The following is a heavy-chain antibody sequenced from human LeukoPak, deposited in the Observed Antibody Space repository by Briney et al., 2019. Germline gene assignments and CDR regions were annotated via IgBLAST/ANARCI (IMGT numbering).Heavy chain of an antibody. V-gene: IGHV4-39*01. CDR2: IYYSGST. J-gene: IGHJ4*02. CDR3: ARYSGYSSSWFNY. Sequence: PSQTLSLTCTVSGGSISSSSYYWGWIRQPPGKGLEWIGSIYYSGSTYYNPSLKSRVTISVDTSKNQFSLKLSSVTAADTAVYYCARYSGYSSSWFNYWGQGTLVTVSS. CDR1: GGSISSSSYY. D-gene: IGHD6-13*01.